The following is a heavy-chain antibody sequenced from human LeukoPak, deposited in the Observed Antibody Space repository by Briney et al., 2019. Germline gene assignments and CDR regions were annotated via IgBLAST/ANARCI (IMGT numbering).Heavy chain of an antibody. CDR3: ARQGGSGTFGAFNV. CDR2: IHPGDSDI. J-gene: IGHJ3*01. CDR1: GYSFNDYW. Sequence: GESLKISCQGSGYSFNDYWIGWMRQLPGNGLEWMGIIHPGDSDIRYSPSFQGLVTISADMSISTAPLQWSSLKASDTAKYYCARQGGSGTFGAFNVWGQGTMVTVSS. V-gene: IGHV5-51*01. D-gene: IGHD3-10*01.